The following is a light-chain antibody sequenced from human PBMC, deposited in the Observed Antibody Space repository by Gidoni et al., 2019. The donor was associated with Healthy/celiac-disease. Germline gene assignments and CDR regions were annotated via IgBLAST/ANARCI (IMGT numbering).Light chain of an antibody. J-gene: IGKJ1*01. V-gene: IGKV4-1*01. CDR1: QSVLYSSNNKNY. Sequence: DIVMTQSPDSLAVSLGERATINCKSSQSVLYSSNNKNYLAWYQQKPGQPPKLLIYWASTREAGVPDRFSGSVSGTDFTLTISSLQAEDVAVYYCQQYYSTRTFGQGTKVEIK. CDR3: QQYYSTRT. CDR2: WAS.